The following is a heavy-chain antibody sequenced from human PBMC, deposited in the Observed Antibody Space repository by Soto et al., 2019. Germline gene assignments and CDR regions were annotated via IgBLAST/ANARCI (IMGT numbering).Heavy chain of an antibody. Sequence: QVQLVESGGGVVQPGRSLRLSCAASGFTFSSYAMHWVRQAPGKGLEWVAVISYDGSNKYYADSVKGRFAISRDNSKNTRYLQMNSLRAEDTAVYYCARDLGAYSGSGRYYYSMDVWGQGTTVTVSS. CDR1: GFTFSSYA. J-gene: IGHJ6*02. CDR3: ARDLGAYSGSGRYYYSMDV. V-gene: IGHV3-30*09. D-gene: IGHD6-13*01. CDR2: ISYDGSNK.